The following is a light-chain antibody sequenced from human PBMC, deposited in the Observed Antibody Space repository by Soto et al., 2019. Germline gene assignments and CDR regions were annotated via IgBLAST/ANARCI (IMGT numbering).Light chain of an antibody. Sequence: EIVLTQSPGTLSLSPGERATLSCRASQSVSGSSLAWYQQKPGQAPRLLIYGASSRATGIPARFSGSGSGTEFTLTISRLEPEDFAVYYYQQYGNSPQTFGQGTKVEIK. J-gene: IGKJ1*01. CDR2: GAS. V-gene: IGKV3-20*01. CDR3: QQYGNSPQT. CDR1: QSVSGSS.